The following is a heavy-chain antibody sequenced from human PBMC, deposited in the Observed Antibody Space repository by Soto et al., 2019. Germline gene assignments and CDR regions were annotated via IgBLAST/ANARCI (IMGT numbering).Heavy chain of an antibody. Sequence: ASVKVSCKASGYTFTSYGISWVRQAPGQGLEWMAWISAHNGNTNYARNLQGRVTVTRDTSTSTAYIELRSLRSDDTAVYYCARGRYGDYWGQGALVTVSS. J-gene: IGHJ4*02. CDR3: ARGRYGDY. V-gene: IGHV1-18*01. CDR2: ISAHNGNT. D-gene: IGHD1-1*01. CDR1: GYTFTSYG.